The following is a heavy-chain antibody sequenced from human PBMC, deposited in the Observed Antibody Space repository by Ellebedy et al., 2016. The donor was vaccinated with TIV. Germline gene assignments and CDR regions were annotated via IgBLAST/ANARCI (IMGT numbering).Heavy chain of an antibody. CDR1: GYTFTGYY. V-gene: IGHV1-2*04. CDR2: INPNSGGT. J-gene: IGHJ6*02. Sequence: AASVKVSCKASGYTFTGYYMHWARQAPGQGLEWMGWINPNSGGTNYAQKFQGWVTMTRDTFISTAYLELSRLRSDDTAVYYWVSAVVPDRGLSHYYGLDVWGQGTTVTVSS. CDR3: VSAVVPDRGLSHYYGLDV. D-gene: IGHD2-2*01.